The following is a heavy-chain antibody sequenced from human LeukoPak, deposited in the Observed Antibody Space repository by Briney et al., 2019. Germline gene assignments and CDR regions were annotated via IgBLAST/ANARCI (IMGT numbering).Heavy chain of an antibody. CDR3: ARDRGWLQLEYYFDY. CDR2: ISSSSSTI. V-gene: IGHV3-48*04. CDR1: GFTFSSYS. D-gene: IGHD5-24*01. Sequence: PGGSLRLSCAASGFTFSSYSMNWVRQAPGKGLEWVSYISSSSSTIYYADSVKGRLTISRDNAKNSLYLQMNSLRAEDTAVYYCARDRGWLQLEYYFDYWGQGTLVTVSS. J-gene: IGHJ4*02.